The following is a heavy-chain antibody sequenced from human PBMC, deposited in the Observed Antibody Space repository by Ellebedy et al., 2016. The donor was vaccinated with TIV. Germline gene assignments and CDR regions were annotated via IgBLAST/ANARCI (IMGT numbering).Heavy chain of an antibody. D-gene: IGHD2/OR15-2a*01. CDR3: ARVRIGGYYNGMDV. CDR1: GYTFTGYY. V-gene: IGHV1-2*04. Sequence: ASVKVSXKASGYTFTGYYMHWVRQAPRQGLEWLGWMNLNSGGTNYAQKFQGWVTMTRDTSISTAYMELRSLRSDDTAVYYCARVRIGGYYNGMDVWGQGTTVTVSS. CDR2: MNLNSGGT. J-gene: IGHJ6*02.